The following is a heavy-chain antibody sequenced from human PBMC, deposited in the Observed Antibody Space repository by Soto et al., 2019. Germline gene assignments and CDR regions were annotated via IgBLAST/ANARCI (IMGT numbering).Heavy chain of an antibody. D-gene: IGHD2-21*01. V-gene: IGHV1-18*01. CDR1: GYTFGSYV. J-gene: IGHJ6*02. Sequence: QIQLVQSGGEMKKPGASVKVSCKTSGYTFGSYVTTWVRQAPGQGLEWLGWISAHSGNTDYSQKLQGRVTMTTDTTPSTAYLERRRLRADDTAIYYCARVGQRKLAEGIFQYHGRDVWGQGTTVNASS. CDR2: ISAHSGNT. CDR3: ARVGQRKLAEGIFQYHGRDV.